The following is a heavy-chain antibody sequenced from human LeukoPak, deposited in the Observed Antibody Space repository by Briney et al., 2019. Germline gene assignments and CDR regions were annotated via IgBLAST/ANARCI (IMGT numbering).Heavy chain of an antibody. CDR2: IIPIFGTA. D-gene: IGHD6-13*01. V-gene: IGHV1-69*01. Sequence: SVKVSCKASGGTFSSYAISWVRRAPGQGLEWMGGIIPIFGTANYAQKFQGRVTITADESTSTAYMELSSLRSEDTAVYYCAREARIAAAGPPDWFDPWGQGTLVTVSS. CDR3: AREARIAAAGPPDWFDP. CDR1: GGTFSSYA. J-gene: IGHJ5*02.